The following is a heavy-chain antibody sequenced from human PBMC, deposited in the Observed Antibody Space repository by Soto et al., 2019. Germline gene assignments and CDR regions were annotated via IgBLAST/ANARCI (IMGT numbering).Heavy chain of an antibody. V-gene: IGHV4-59*12. CDR1: RGSISNYY. Sequence: SETLSLTCTVSRGSISNYYWSWIRQPPGKGPEWIGYVYHSGTTDYNPSLESRVTISLDTSKNQFSLKLKSVTPEDTAVYYCARESVRQQLAYYFDYWGQGTLVTVSS. D-gene: IGHD6-13*01. J-gene: IGHJ4*02. CDR3: ARESVRQQLAYYFDY. CDR2: VYHSGTT.